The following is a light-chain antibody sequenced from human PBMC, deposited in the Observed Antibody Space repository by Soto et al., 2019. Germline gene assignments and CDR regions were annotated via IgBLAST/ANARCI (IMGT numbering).Light chain of an antibody. CDR2: EVT. Sequence: QSALTQPPSASGSPGQSVTISCTGSRNDVGGHKFVSWYQHHPGKAPKLIIYEVTQRPSGVPHRFSGSKSGNTAYLTISGLQVEDEAEYFCFSFTTTSTHVFGTGTKLTVL. V-gene: IGLV2-8*01. CDR1: RNDVGGHKF. CDR3: FSFTTTSTHV. J-gene: IGLJ1*01.